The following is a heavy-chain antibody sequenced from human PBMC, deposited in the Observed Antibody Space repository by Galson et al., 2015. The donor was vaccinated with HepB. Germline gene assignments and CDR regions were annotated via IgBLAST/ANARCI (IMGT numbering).Heavy chain of an antibody. CDR2: INRDGSDT. D-gene: IGHD3-22*01. V-gene: IGHV3-74*01. J-gene: IGHJ3*02. CDR1: GFTFRDYW. CDR3: ARTKASGYYGDTFDI. Sequence: SLRLSCAASGFTFRDYWMHWARQAPGKGLVWISRINRDGSDTTYADSVKGRFTISRDNAKNTQYLRMNSLRVEDTAVYYCARTKASGYYGDTFDIWGQGTMVTVSS.